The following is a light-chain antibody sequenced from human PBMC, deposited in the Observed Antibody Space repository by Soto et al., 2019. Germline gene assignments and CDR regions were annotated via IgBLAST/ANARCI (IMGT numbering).Light chain of an antibody. J-gene: IGKJ3*01. V-gene: IGKV1-39*01. Sequence: DIPMTQSPSSLSASVGDRVTITCRASQSISSHLNWYQQKPGKAPQLLIYEASSLQGGVPSRFSGSGSGTEFTLTISRLQADDFAIYYCQQRYSMPLTFGPGTRVDIK. CDR3: QQRYSMPLT. CDR1: QSISSH. CDR2: EAS.